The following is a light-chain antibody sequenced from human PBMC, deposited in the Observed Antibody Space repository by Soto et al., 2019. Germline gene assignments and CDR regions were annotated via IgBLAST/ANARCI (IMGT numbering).Light chain of an antibody. J-gene: IGKJ4*01. V-gene: IGKV1-13*02. CDR2: DAS. Sequence: AIQLTQSPSSLPASVGDRVTITCRASQGIGSALAWYQQRPGEAPRFLIYDASTLGSGVPLRFSGSGSGTYFTLTISTLQLEDFATYYCQQFNSYPLTFGGGTKVEIK. CDR3: QQFNSYPLT. CDR1: QGIGSA.